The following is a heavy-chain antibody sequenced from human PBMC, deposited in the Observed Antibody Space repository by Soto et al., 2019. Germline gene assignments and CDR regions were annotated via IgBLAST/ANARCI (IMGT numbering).Heavy chain of an antibody. CDR3: ANSEYSRYKNIDV. CDR1: GFTFRGYG. V-gene: IGHV3-30*18. CDR2: ISYDGSIK. D-gene: IGHD5-18*01. Sequence: GGSLRLSCAASGFTFRGYGMHWVRQAPGRGLEWVALISYDGSIKYYADSVRGRFTISRDNSKNTLYLQMNSLRAEDTAVYYCANSEYSRYKNIDVWGQGTTVTVSS. J-gene: IGHJ6*02.